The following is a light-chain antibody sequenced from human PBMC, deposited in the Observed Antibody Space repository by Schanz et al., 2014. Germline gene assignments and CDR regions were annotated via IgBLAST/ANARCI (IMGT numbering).Light chain of an antibody. CDR3: QVWDSSSDHVV. CDR2: DDS. Sequence: SYELTQPPSVSVAPGKTARITCGGHNIGSKTVHWYQQQPGQAPVLVVYDDSDRPSGIPERFSGSNSGNTATLTISRVEAGDEADYYCQVWDSSSDHVVFGGGTKLTVL. V-gene: IGLV3-21*03. J-gene: IGLJ2*01. CDR1: NIGSKT.